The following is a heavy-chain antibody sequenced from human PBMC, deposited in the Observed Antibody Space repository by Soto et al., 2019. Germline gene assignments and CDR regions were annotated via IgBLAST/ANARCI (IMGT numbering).Heavy chain of an antibody. Sequence: TLSLTCTVSVGSTTSGGYYWNWIRQHPGKGLEWIGYIHHSGSNYHNPSLESRVTMSIDTSKHQISLKLSSVTAADTAIYYCAREPYHYDSSGYYDCWGQGTLVTVSS. D-gene: IGHD3-22*01. V-gene: IGHV4-31*03. CDR3: AREPYHYDSSGYYDC. CDR2: IHHSGSN. J-gene: IGHJ4*02. CDR1: VGSTTSGGYY.